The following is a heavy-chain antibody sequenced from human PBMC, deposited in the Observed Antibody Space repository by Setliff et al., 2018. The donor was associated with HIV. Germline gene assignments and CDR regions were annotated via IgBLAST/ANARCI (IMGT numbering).Heavy chain of an antibody. CDR1: GGSIRSHY. CDR2: IYYSGST. D-gene: IGHD1-26*01. CDR3: ARDQDSGSPGWYFDL. V-gene: IGHV4-59*11. J-gene: IGHJ2*01. Sequence: SETLSLTCTVSGGSIRSHYWSWIRQPPGEGLEWIGYIYYSGSTSYNPSLKSRVTISVDTSKNQFSLKLSSVTAADTAVYYCARDQDSGSPGWYFDLWGRGTLVTVSS.